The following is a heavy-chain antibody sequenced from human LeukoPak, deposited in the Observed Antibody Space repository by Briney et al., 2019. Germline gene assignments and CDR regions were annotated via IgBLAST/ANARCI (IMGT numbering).Heavy chain of an antibody. CDR2: VSGGGSST. CDR1: GFTFSNYG. V-gene: IGHV3-23*01. Sequence: GGSPRLSCAASGFTFSNYGMTWVRQAPGKGLEWVSVVSGGGSSTYYAGSVKGRFIISRDNSENTLYLQMNSLRAEDTAIYYCAKRGSGWYLDYWGQGTLVTVSS. D-gene: IGHD6-19*01. CDR3: AKRGSGWYLDY. J-gene: IGHJ4*02.